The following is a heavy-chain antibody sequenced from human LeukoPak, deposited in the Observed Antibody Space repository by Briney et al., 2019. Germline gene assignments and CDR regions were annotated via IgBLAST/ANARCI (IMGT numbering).Heavy chain of an antibody. V-gene: IGHV4-4*07. J-gene: IGHJ4*02. D-gene: IGHD2-2*01. CDR3: ARCAYCSGTSCCLGAFDY. CDR2: IYISGST. Sequence: SETLSLICSVSGGPIRSYYWRCIREPAGRGLEGIGRIYISGSTNYNPSLKRRVTMSVDASKTQFSQKLSSVTAADTAVYYCARCAYCSGTSCCLGAFDYWGQGTLVTVSS. CDR1: GGPIRSYY.